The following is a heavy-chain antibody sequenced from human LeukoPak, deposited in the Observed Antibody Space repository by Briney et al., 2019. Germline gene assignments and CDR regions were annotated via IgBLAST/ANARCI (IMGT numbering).Heavy chain of an antibody. D-gene: IGHD3-10*01. V-gene: IGHV4-39*01. CDR3: ARHAVSYSGSYMDV. CDR1: GGSISSNSYY. CDR2: IYYSGST. J-gene: IGHJ6*04. Sequence: PSETLSLTCAVSGGSISSNSYYWGWIRQPPGKGLEWIGSIYYSGSTYYNPSLKSRVTISVDTSKNQFSLKLSSVTAADTAVYYCARHAVSYSGSYMDVWGKGTTVTISS.